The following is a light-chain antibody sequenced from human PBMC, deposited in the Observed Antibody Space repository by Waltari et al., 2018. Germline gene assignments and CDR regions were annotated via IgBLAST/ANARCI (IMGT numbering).Light chain of an antibody. J-gene: IGKJ1*01. Sequence: EIVLTQSPGTLSLSPGDRATLSCRASQSISKYLAWYQQKPGQASRLLIYHSSSRAAGIPDRISGSGAGRDFSISISRLVPEDFAVYYCQHYESLPVTFGQGTKVEIK. CDR3: QHYESLPVT. CDR1: QSISKY. V-gene: IGKV3-20*01. CDR2: HSS.